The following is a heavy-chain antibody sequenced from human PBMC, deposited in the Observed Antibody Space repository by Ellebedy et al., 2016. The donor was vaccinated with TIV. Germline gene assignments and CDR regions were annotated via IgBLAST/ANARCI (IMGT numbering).Heavy chain of an antibody. CDR2: IKQDGSEK. J-gene: IGHJ1*01. Sequence: GGSLRLXXTASGFTFSSYWMHWVRQAPGKGLEWVANIKQDGSEKYYVDSVKGRFAISRDNAKNSLSLQMDYLRAEDTDVYYCARRYFDHWGQGTLVTVSS. CDR1: GFTFSSYW. CDR3: ARRYFDH. V-gene: IGHV3-7*01.